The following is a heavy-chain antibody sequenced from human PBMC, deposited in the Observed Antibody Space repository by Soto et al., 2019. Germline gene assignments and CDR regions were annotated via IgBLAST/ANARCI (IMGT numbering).Heavy chain of an antibody. D-gene: IGHD2-15*01. V-gene: IGHV1-46*01. Sequence: QVQLVQSGAEVKKPGASVKVSCKASGYTFTNYYMHWVRQAPGQGLEWMGIIDPSGGGTSYAQKFPGRLTMTRDTSTSTVYMELSSLRSEDTAVYYCARDRVDCSGGNCWRSVEDTWGQGTLVTVSS. CDR3: ARDRVDCSGGNCWRSVEDT. CDR1: GYTFTNYY. CDR2: IDPSGGGT. J-gene: IGHJ5*02.